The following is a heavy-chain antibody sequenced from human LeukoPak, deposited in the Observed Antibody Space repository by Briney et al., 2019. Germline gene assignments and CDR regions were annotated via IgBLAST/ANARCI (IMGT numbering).Heavy chain of an antibody. CDR1: GGSVSSYY. D-gene: IGHD6-25*01. J-gene: IGHJ5*02. Sequence: SETLSLTCSVSGGSVSSYYWSWIRQPAGKGLEWIGRISASGSSNYNPSLRSRVVMSVDTPKNQFSLNLSSVTAADTAVYYCATEGGGPRWLDPWGQGTLVTISS. V-gene: IGHV4-4*07. CDR2: ISASGSS. CDR3: ATEGGGPRWLDP.